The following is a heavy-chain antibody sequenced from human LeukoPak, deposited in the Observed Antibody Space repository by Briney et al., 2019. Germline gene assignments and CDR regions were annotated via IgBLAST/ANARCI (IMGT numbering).Heavy chain of an antibody. D-gene: IGHD6-19*01. J-gene: IGHJ4*02. CDR3: AKDRRGYSSGWTDY. Sequence: GRSLRLSCAASGFTFDDYAMHWVRQAPGKGLEWVSGISWNSGSIGYADSVKGRFTISRDNAKNSLYLQMNSLRPEDTALYYCAKDRRGYSSGWTDYWGQGTLVTVSS. CDR2: ISWNSGSI. CDR1: GFTFDDYA. V-gene: IGHV3-9*01.